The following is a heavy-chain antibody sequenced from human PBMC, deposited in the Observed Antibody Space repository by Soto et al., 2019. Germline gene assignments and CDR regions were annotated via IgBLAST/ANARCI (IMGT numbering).Heavy chain of an antibody. J-gene: IGHJ6*02. CDR1: VFTFSSYE. CDR2: ISSSGSTI. D-gene: IGHD3-3*01. CDR3: ATAVRFLEWSTYYYYGMEV. V-gene: IGHV3-48*03. Sequence: GGSLRLSCAASVFTFSSYEMNWVRQAPGKGLEWVSYISSSGSTIYYADSVKGRFTISRDNAKNSLYLQMNSLRAEDTAVYYCATAVRFLEWSTYYYYGMEVSGQGTTLTVSS.